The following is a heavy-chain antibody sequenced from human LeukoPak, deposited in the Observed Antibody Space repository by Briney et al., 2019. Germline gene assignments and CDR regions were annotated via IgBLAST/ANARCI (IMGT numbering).Heavy chain of an antibody. V-gene: IGHV1-24*01. CDR3: ATRPYYYDSSGYPFDP. D-gene: IGHD3-22*01. Sequence: GASVTVSCKVSGYTLTELSMHWVRQAPGKGLEWMGGFDPEDGETIYAQKFQGRVTMTEDTSTDTAYMELSSLRSEDTAVYYCATRPYYYDSSGYPFDPWGQGTLVTVSS. CDR1: GYTLTELS. CDR2: FDPEDGET. J-gene: IGHJ5*02.